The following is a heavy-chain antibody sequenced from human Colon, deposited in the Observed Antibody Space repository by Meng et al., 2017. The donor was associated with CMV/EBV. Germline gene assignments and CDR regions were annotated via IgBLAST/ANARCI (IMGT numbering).Heavy chain of an antibody. CDR3: ATDGDGDSLDY. D-gene: IGHD7-27*01. Sequence: ASVKVSCKASGNTFTGYYMHWVRQAPGQGLEWMGWINPNSGDTNYAQKFQGRVTVTRDTSISTTYMDLSRLKSDDTAVYYCATDGDGDSLDYWGQGTLVTVSS. V-gene: IGHV1-2*02. J-gene: IGHJ4*02. CDR1: GNTFTGYY. CDR2: INPNSGDT.